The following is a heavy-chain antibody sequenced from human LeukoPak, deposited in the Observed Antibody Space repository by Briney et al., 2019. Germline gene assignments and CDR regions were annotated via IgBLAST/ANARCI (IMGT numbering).Heavy chain of an antibody. D-gene: IGHD3-16*02. Sequence: GGSLRLSCAASGFTFSSYGMHWVRQAPGKGLERVAVISYDGSNKYYADSVKGRFTISRDNSKNTLYLQMNSLRAEDTAVYYCAKDKDVGLPASYLDYWGQGTLVTVSS. CDR1: GFTFSSYG. J-gene: IGHJ4*02. V-gene: IGHV3-30*18. CDR3: AKDKDVGLPASYLDY. CDR2: ISYDGSNK.